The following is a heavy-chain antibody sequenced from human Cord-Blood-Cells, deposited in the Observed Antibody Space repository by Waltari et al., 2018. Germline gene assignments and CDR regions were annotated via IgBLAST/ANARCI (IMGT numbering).Heavy chain of an antibody. CDR2: IYHGGHT. V-gene: IGHV4-4*02. CDR1: GGSISSSNW. Sequence: QVQLQESGPGLVKPSGTLSLTCAVSGGSISSSNWWSWVRHPPGKGLEWLREIYHGGHTNYIPSLKSRVTISIDKSKNQLSLKLSSVTAADTAVYYCARDQRLFRRFDYWGQGTLVTVSS. D-gene: IGHD2-21*01. J-gene: IGHJ4*02. CDR3: ARDQRLFRRFDY.